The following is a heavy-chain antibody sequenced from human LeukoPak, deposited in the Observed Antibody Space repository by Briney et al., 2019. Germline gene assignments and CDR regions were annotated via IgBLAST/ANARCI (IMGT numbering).Heavy chain of an antibody. CDR2: INHSGST. CDR1: GGSFSGYY. D-gene: IGHD2-8*01. V-gene: IGHV4-34*01. J-gene: IGHJ6*03. Sequence: SETLSLTCAVYGGSFSGYYWSWIRQPPGKGLEWIGEINHSGSTNYNPSLKSRVTISVDTSKNQFSLKLSSVTAADTAVYYCVRVGMGGMLMVYARGYYYMDVWGKGTTVTVSS. CDR3: VRVGMGGMLMVYARGYYYMDV.